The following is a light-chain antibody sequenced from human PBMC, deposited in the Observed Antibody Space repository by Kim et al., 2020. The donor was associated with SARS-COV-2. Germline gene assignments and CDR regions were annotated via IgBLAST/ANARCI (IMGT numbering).Light chain of an antibody. Sequence: QSVLTQPPSASGTPGQSVTISCSGSSSNIGSNYVYWYQQLPGTAPKLLIYRNNQRPSGVPDRFSGSKSGTSASLAISGLRSEDEADYYCAAWDDSLSGQGVFGGGTQLTVL. J-gene: IGLJ2*01. V-gene: IGLV1-47*01. CDR1: SSNIGSNY. CDR3: AAWDDSLSGQGV. CDR2: RNN.